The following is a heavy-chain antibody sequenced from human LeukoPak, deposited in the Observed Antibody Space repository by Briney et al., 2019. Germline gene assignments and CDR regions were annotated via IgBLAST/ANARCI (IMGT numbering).Heavy chain of an antibody. CDR1: GFTFSSYA. CDR3: ARDLDLSYYDSSGYSVYFDY. V-gene: IGHV3-21*01. D-gene: IGHD3-22*01. J-gene: IGHJ4*02. Sequence: GGSLRLSCAASGFTFSSYAMSWVRQAPGKGLEWVSSISSSSSYIYYADSVKGRFTISRDNAKNSLYLQMNSLRAEDTAVYYCARDLDLSYYDSSGYSVYFDYWGQGTLVTVSS. CDR2: ISSSSSYI.